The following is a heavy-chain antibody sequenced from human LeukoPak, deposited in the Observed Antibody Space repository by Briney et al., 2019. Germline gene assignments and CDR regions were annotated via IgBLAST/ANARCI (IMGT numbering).Heavy chain of an antibody. V-gene: IGHV1-24*01. CDR2: FDTEHGET. CDR1: GYTLIELS. D-gene: IGHD5-24*01. Sequence: GASVKVSCKVSGYTLIELSMHWVRQAPGKGLEWMGGFDTEHGETIYAQKFQGRVTMTEDTSTDTAYMELSSLRSEDTAVYYCATLGWLHFYFDYWGQGTLVTVSS. J-gene: IGHJ4*02. CDR3: ATLGWLHFYFDY.